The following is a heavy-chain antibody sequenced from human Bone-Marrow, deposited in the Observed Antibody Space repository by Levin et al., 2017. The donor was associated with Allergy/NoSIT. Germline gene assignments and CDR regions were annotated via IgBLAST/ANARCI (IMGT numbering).Heavy chain of an antibody. J-gene: IGHJ4*02. CDR2: ISGGGNDG. CDR3: AARVFDY. CDR1: GLNFNNYG. V-gene: IGHV3-30*03. Sequence: GGSLRLSCAVSGLNFNNYGMNWVRQAPGKGLEWVALISGGGNDGYYADSVRGRFTISRDNSKNTLYLQMNSLRPDDTAVYYCAARVFDYWGQGTLVAVSS.